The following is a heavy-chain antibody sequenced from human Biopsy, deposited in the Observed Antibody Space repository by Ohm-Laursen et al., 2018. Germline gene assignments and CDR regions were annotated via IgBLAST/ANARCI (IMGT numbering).Heavy chain of an antibody. D-gene: IGHD2-15*01. CDR2: IISVHDIA. J-gene: IGHJ6*02. Sequence: SVKVSCKASGGTFTRYAMHWVRQAPGQGLEWMGRIISVHDIANYAQKFQSRVTITADKSTSTAYMELRNLRSEDTAVYYCARTLVDCTSGTCYDVGDGMDVWGQGTTVIVSS. CDR1: GGTFTRYA. CDR3: ARTLVDCTSGTCYDVGDGMDV. V-gene: IGHV1-69*04.